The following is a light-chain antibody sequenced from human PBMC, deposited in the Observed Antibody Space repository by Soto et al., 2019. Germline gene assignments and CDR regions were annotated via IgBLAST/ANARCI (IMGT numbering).Light chain of an antibody. CDR2: GAY. CDR3: QQFNNYPLT. V-gene: IGKV1D-13*01. J-gene: IGKJ4*01. Sequence: AIQLTQSPSSLSASVGDRVTLTCRATQGISSALAWYQQRPGKAPKLLIYGAYSLESGVPSRFSGSGSGTDFTLPISSPQPEDFATYYCQQFNNYPLTFGGGTKGEIK. CDR1: QGISSA.